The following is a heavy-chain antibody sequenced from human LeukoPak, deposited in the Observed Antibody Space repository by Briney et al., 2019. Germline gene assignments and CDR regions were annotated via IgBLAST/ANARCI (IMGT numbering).Heavy chain of an antibody. CDR1: GFTFSSYG. D-gene: IGHD5-18*01. CDR2: ISYDGSNK. V-gene: IGHV3-30*18. Sequence: PGRSLRLSCAASGFTFSSYGMHWVREGPGKGLGWVAVISYDGSNKYYADSVKRRFTISRDNSKNTPYLQMNSLRGEDTAVYYCAKDLSVGYSYDYYGMDVWGQGTTVTVSS. CDR3: AKDLSVGYSYDYYGMDV. J-gene: IGHJ6*02.